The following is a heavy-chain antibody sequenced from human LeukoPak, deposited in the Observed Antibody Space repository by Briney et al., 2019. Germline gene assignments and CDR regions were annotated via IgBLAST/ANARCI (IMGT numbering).Heavy chain of an antibody. CDR1: GGSISTYY. J-gene: IGHJ3*02. CDR3: ARLPYSSGYFDAFDI. D-gene: IGHD3-22*01. Sequence: SETLSLTCTVSGGSISTYYWSSVRQPAGKGLEWLGRIYSSGSINYNPSRKSRLTISLVTSKNHISLNLSSVTAEDTAVYYCARLPYSSGYFDAFDIWGQGTMVSVSS. V-gene: IGHV4-4*07. CDR2: IYSSGSI.